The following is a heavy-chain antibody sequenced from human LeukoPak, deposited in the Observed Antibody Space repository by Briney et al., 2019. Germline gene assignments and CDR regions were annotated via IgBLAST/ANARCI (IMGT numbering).Heavy chain of an antibody. Sequence: SETLSLTCTVSGGSISIYSWSWIRHPPGKGLEWIGFSYYSGTTNYNPSLSNRVTILVEQCRKHFSMRLTSVTAADTAVYYCARGLGGSWYYFDYWGLGALVTVSS. V-gene: IGHV4-59*01. D-gene: IGHD6-13*01. CDR2: SYYSGTT. J-gene: IGHJ4*02. CDR1: GGSISIYS. CDR3: ARGLGGSWYYFDY.